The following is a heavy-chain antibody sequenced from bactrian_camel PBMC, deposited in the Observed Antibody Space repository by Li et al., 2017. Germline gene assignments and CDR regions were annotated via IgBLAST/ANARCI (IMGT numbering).Heavy chain of an antibody. J-gene: IGHJ4*01. CDR2: IDSEGGKT. CDR1: GFTFSTYP. D-gene: IGHD7*01. CDR3: AKDMWAGGTYPPYEYDY. Sequence: VQLVESGGGSVQAGGSLRLSCAASGFTFSTYPMTWVRQAPGKGLEWVSGIDSEGGKTYYTDSVKGRFNISRDNAKNTLYLQLTSLKSEDTAMYYCAKDMWAGGTYPPYEYDYWGQGTQVTVS. V-gene: IGHV3S31*01.